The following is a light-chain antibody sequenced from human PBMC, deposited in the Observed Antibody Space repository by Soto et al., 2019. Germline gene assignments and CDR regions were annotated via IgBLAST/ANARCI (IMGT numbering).Light chain of an antibody. CDR2: GAS. J-gene: IGKJ3*01. V-gene: IGKV1-9*01. CDR1: QVVSRY. CDR3: QQLQRTPFT. Sequence: QLTQSPSSLSASVGDRVTITCRASQVVSRYLAWYQQKAGKAPKLLIYGASTLQSGVPSRFSGFGSGTEFTLTISRLQPEDFATYHCQQLQRTPFTFGPGTTVDV.